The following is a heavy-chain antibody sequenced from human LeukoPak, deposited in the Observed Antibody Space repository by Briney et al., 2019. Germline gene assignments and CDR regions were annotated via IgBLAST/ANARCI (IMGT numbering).Heavy chain of an antibody. Sequence: SETLSLTCTVSGYSISSGDNYWSWIRQPAGKGLEWIGRIYTSGSTNYNPSLKSRVTISGDTSKNQFSLRLSSVTAADTAVYYCARASYSYDINGWVPFDYWGQGTLVTVSS. CDR3: ARASYSYDINGWVPFDY. J-gene: IGHJ4*02. CDR1: GYSISSGDNY. CDR2: IYTSGST. D-gene: IGHD3-22*01. V-gene: IGHV4-61*02.